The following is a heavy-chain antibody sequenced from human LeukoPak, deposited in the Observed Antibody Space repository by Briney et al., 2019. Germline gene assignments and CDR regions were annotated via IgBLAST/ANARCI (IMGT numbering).Heavy chain of an antibody. CDR2: ISGYNGNT. CDR1: GYTFTTYG. J-gene: IGHJ4*02. D-gene: IGHD3-22*01. V-gene: IGHV1-18*01. Sequence: GASVKVSRKASGYTFTTYGISWVRQAPGQGLEWMGWISGYNGNTNYAQKLQGRVTMTTDTSTSTAYMELRSLRSDDTAVYYCARGSTARYYYDSSGYYRGAVDYWGQGTLVTVSS. CDR3: ARGSTARYYYDSSGYYRGAVDY.